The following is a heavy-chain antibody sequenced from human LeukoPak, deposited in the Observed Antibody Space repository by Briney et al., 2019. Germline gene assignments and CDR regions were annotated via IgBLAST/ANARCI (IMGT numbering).Heavy chain of an antibody. J-gene: IGHJ4*02. CDR2: IYYSGST. V-gene: IGHV4-39*01. D-gene: IGHD2-2*01. CDR3: ARNRRSNQLLFTREYYFDY. CDR1: GGSISSRSYY. Sequence: PSETLSLTCTVSGGSISSRSYYWGWIRQPPGKGLEWIGSIYYSGSTYYNPSLQSRVTISVDTSKNQFSLKLNSVTAADTAVYYCARNRRSNQLLFTREYYFDYWGQGTLVTVSS.